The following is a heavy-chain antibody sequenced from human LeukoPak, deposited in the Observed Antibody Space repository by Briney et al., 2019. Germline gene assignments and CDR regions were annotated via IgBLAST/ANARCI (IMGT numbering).Heavy chain of an antibody. V-gene: IGHV4-4*07. CDR2: IYTSGST. D-gene: IGHD4-11*01. CDR3: ARERVTTITGVYYYYYYMDV. J-gene: IGHJ6*03. CDR1: GGSISSYY. Sequence: SETLSLTCTVSGGSISSYYWSWIRQPAGKGLEWIGRIYTSGSTNYNPSLKSRVNMSVDTSKNQFSLKLSSVTAADTAVYYCARERVTTITGVYYYYYYMDVWGKGTTVTVSS.